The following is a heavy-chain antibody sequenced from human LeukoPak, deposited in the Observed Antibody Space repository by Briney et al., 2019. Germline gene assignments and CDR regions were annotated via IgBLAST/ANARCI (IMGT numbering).Heavy chain of an antibody. Sequence: SSETLSLTCTVSGGSISSSNYYWGWIRQPPGKGLEWIGSIYYSGNTYYNPSLESRVTISVDTSKNQFSMKVTSVTAADTAVYYCAGDVLQDSWFDPWGQGTLVIVSS. D-gene: IGHD2-15*01. CDR3: AGDVLQDSWFDP. J-gene: IGHJ5*02. CDR1: GGSISSSNYY. V-gene: IGHV4-39*07. CDR2: IYYSGNT.